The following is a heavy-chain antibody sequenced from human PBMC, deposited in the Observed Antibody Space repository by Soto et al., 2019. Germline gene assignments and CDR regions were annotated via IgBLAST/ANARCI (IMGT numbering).Heavy chain of an antibody. CDR2: INHSGST. CDR1: GGSFSCYY. J-gene: IGHJ4*02. CDR3: ARGSGPQGDFFDY. D-gene: IGHD3-3*01. Sequence: SETLALSCAVYGGSFSCYYWIWIRQPPGKGLEWIGEINHSGSTNYNPSLKSRVTISVDTSKNQFSLKLSSVTAADTAVYYCARGSGPQGDFFDYWGQGTLVTVSS. V-gene: IGHV4-34*01.